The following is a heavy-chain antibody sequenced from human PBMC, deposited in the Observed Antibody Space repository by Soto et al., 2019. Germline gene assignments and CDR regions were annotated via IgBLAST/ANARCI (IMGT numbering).Heavy chain of an antibody. V-gene: IGHV3-9*01. CDR1: GFTFDDYA. CDR2: ISWNSGSI. CDR3: AKAGQYCSGGSCYSGWFDP. Sequence: PGGSLRLSCAASGFTFDDYAMHWVRQAPGKGLEWVSGISWNSGSIGYADSVKGRFTISRDNAKNSLYLQMNSLRAEDTALYYCAKAGQYCSGGSCYSGWFDPWGQGTLVTVSS. J-gene: IGHJ5*02. D-gene: IGHD2-15*01.